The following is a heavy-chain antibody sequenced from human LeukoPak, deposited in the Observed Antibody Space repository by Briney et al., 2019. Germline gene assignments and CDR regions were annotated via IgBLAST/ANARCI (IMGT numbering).Heavy chain of an antibody. CDR1: GFTFSSYG. Sequence: GGSLRLSCAASGFTFSSYGMHWVRQAPGKGLEWVAFIRYDGSNKYYADSVKGRFTISRDNSKNTLYLQMNSLRAEDTAVYYCARETGTHHYYYYMDVWGKGTTVTVSS. J-gene: IGHJ6*03. D-gene: IGHD3-9*01. CDR3: ARETGTHHYYYYMDV. V-gene: IGHV3-30*02. CDR2: IRYDGSNK.